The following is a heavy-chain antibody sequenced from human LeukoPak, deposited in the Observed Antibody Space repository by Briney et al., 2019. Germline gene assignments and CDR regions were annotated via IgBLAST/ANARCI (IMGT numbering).Heavy chain of an antibody. D-gene: IGHD3-22*01. CDR1: GGSISSGSYY. Sequence: SETLSLTCTVSGGSISSGSYYWSWIRQPAGKGLEWIGSIYTSGSTNYNPSLKSRVTISVDTSKNQFSLKLSSVTAADTAVYYCATEDSSGYYFLNFDYWGQGTLVTVSS. CDR3: ATEDSSGYYFLNFDY. CDR2: IYTSGST. V-gene: IGHV4-61*02. J-gene: IGHJ4*02.